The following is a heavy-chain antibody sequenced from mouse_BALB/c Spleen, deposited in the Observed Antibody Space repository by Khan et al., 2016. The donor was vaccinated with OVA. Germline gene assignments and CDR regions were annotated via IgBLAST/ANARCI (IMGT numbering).Heavy chain of an antibody. CDR2: ISSGGHYT. CDR3: ARSVVDYHAMDY. J-gene: IGHJ4*01. CDR1: GFTFSSYA. Sequence: EVELVESGGGLVKPGGSLKLSCSASGFTFSSYAMSWVRQTPEKRLELVATISSGGHYTFYPDSVKGRFTISRDTARNTLYLQLSSLRSEDTAMYYCARSVVDYHAMDYWGQGTSVTVSS. V-gene: IGHV5-9-3*01. D-gene: IGHD1-1*02.